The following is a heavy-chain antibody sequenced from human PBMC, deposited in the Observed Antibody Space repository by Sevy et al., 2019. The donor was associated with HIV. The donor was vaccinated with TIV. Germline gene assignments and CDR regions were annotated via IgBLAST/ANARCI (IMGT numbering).Heavy chain of an antibody. CDR2: ISYDGSKK. D-gene: IGHD2-2*01. CDR3: AKGEYQVVGYFQH. Sequence: GGSLRLSCAASGFTFSMYGMHWVRQAPGKGLEWVAVISYDGSKKYYVDSVKGRFTISRDNFKNTLYLQMNRLRPEDTAVYYCAKGEYQVVGYFQHWGQGTLVTVSS. J-gene: IGHJ1*01. CDR1: GFTFSMYG. V-gene: IGHV3-30*18.